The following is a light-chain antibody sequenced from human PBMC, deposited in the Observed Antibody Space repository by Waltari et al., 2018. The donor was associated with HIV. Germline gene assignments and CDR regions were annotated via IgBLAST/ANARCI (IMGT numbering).Light chain of an antibody. CDR3: QQYYTTPPT. J-gene: IGKJ1*01. CDR1: QSTLYSSKNETF. V-gene: IGKV4-1*01. CDR2: WAS. Sequence: DIVMTHSPHPLALPLRERATIHCQPSQSTLYSSKNETFLSWYQQKPGQTPRLLIYWASTRGSGVPDRFSGGGSGTDFTLTISSLQSEDVAVYFCQQYYTTPPTFGQGTRVEI.